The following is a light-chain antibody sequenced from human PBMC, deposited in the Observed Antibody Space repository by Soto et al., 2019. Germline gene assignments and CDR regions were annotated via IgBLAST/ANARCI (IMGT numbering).Light chain of an antibody. J-gene: IGKJ4*01. CDR2: AAS. V-gene: IGKV1-9*01. CDR1: QGISSY. Sequence: DIQLTQSPSFLSASVGDRVTITCRASQGISSYLAWYQQKPGKAPKLLIYAASTLQSGVPSRLSGSESGTEFTLTISSLQPEDFATYSCQQLNTYPFTFGGGTKVEIK. CDR3: QQLNTYPFT.